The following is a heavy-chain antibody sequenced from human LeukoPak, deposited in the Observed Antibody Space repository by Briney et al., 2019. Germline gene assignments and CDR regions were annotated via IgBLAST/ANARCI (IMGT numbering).Heavy chain of an antibody. J-gene: IGHJ4*02. CDR3: ARLNTFCFDY. CDR1: GVSVSSSSYD. CDR2: IYYGGST. D-gene: IGHD2/OR15-2a*01. Sequence: SETLSLTCTGSGVSVSSSSYDWGWIRQPPGKGVEYIGIIYYGGSTYYNPSLKSRVTMSVDTSKHQSSLKLSSVTAADTAVYYCARLNTFCFDYWGQGTLVTVSS. V-gene: IGHV4-39*01.